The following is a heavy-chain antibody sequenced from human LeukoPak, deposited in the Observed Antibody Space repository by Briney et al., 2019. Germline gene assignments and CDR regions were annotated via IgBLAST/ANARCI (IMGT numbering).Heavy chain of an antibody. CDR3: ARGGFSYYGLDY. CDR1: GFTFSSYA. J-gene: IGHJ4*02. V-gene: IGHV3-21*01. D-gene: IGHD3-10*01. CDR2: ISSSSSYI. Sequence: GGSLRLSCAASGFTFSSYAMSWVRQAPGKGLEWVSSISSSSSYIYYADSVKGRFTISRDNAKDSLYLQMNSLRAEDTAVYYCARGGFSYYGLDYWGQGTLVTVSS.